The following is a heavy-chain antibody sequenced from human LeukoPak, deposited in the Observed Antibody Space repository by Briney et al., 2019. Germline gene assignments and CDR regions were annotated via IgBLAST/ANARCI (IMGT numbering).Heavy chain of an antibody. V-gene: IGHV4-34*01. CDR2: INHSGST. CDR3: ARIGLRYSSSWYQSTGFFDY. Sequence: SETLSLTCAVYGGSFSGYYWSWIRQPPGKGLEWIGEINHSGSTNYNPSLKSRVTISVDTSKNQFSLKLSSVTVADTAVYYCARIGLRYSSSWYQSTGFFDYWGQGTLVTVSS. CDR1: GGSFSGYY. D-gene: IGHD6-13*01. J-gene: IGHJ4*02.